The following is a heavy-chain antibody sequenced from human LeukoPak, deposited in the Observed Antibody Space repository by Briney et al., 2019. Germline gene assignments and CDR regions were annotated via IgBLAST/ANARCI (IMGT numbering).Heavy chain of an antibody. CDR3: ARDKEDGDYALGC. J-gene: IGHJ4*01. V-gene: IGHV3-15*01. D-gene: IGHD4-17*01. CDR1: GFTFSSYA. Sequence: GGSLRLSCAASGFTFSSYAMHWVRQAPGKGLEWVGRIKSKTDGGTTDYAAPVKGRFTISKDNTKNSLYLQMNSLRAEDTAVYYCARDKEDGDYALGCWGHVTLVIVSS. CDR2: IKSKTDGGTT.